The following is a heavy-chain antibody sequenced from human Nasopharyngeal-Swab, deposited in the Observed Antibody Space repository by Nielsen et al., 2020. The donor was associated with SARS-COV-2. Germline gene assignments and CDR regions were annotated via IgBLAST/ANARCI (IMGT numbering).Heavy chain of an antibody. D-gene: IGHD1-7*01. J-gene: IGHJ5*02. V-gene: IGHV4-34*01. CDR2: INHSGST. Sequence: QPPGKGLEWIGEINHSGSTNYNPSLKSRVTISVDTSKNQFSLKLSSVTAADTTVYYCARVGVNRYNWNYKGWFDPWGQGTLVTVSS. CDR3: ARVGVNRYNWNYKGWFDP.